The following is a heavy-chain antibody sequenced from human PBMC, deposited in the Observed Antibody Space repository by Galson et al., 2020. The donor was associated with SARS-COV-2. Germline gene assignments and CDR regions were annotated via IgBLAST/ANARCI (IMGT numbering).Heavy chain of an antibody. CDR1: GFTFSLYS. CDR2: ISYDGSKT. J-gene: IGHJ4*02. CDR3: AKLGYDSSGAAKTLDY. D-gene: IGHD3-22*01. V-gene: IGHV3-30*18. Sequence: GGSLRLSCVVSGFTFSLYSMHWVRQAPGKGLEWLAFISYDGSKTYYADSVKGQFTISRDNSKNTLYLQMNSLRPEDTGVYYCAKLGYDSSGAAKTLDYWGQGTLVTVSS.